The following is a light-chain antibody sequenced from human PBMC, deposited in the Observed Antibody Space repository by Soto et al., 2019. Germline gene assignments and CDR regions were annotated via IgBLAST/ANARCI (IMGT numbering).Light chain of an antibody. V-gene: IGLV1-40*01. Sequence: QLVLTQPPSVSGSPGQWVTISCTGSFSNIGAGYDVHWYQQFPGTVPKLLIYGNSNRPSGVPDRFSGSKSGTSASRAITGLQAEDEADYYCQSYDSSLINSVFGGGTKLTVL. J-gene: IGLJ3*02. CDR2: GNS. CDR1: FSNIGAGYD. CDR3: QSYDSSLINSV.